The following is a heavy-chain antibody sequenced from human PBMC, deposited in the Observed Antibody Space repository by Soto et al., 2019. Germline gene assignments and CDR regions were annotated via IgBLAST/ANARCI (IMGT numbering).Heavy chain of an antibody. Sequence: SETLSLTCTVSGGSISSPNFYWSWIRQHPGKGLEWIGHIYYNGTTYYNPTLKSRVSISVDTSKNQFSLKLSSVTAADTAVYYCARELFGRSVWFDPWGQGTLVTVSS. D-gene: IGHD3-10*01. CDR2: IYYNGTT. V-gene: IGHV4-31*03. J-gene: IGHJ5*02. CDR3: ARELFGRSVWFDP. CDR1: GGSISSPNFY.